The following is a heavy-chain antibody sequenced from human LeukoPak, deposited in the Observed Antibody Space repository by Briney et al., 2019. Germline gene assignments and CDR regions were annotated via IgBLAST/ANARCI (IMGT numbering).Heavy chain of an antibody. V-gene: IGHV1-69*04. Sequence: SVKVSCKASGGTFSSYAISWARQAPGQGLEWMGRIIPILGIANYAQKFQGRVTITADKSTSTAYMELSSLRSEDTAVYYCARGWVLLWFGELLDSNYYGMDVWGQGTTVTVSS. CDR3: ARGWVLLWFGELLDSNYYGMDV. D-gene: IGHD3-10*01. CDR1: GGTFSSYA. J-gene: IGHJ6*02. CDR2: IIPILGIA.